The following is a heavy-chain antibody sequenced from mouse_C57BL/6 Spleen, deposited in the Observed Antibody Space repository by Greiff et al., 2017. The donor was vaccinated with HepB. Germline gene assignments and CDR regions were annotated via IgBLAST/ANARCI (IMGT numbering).Heavy chain of an antibody. CDR1: GYTFTDYE. Sequence: VQLQQSGAELVRPGASVTLSCKASGYTFTDYEMHWVKQTPVHGLEWIGAIDPETGGTAYNQKFKGKAILTADKSSSTAYMELRRLTSEDSAVYYCTRRRAMDYWGQGTSVTVSS. CDR2: IDPETGGT. J-gene: IGHJ4*01. V-gene: IGHV1-15*01. CDR3: TRRRAMDY.